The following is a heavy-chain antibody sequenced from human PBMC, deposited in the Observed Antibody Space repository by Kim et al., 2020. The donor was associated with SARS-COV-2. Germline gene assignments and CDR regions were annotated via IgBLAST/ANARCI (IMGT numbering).Heavy chain of an antibody. D-gene: IGHD1-20*01. CDR3: YKGSEISNGAGWCVEL. V-gene: IGHV3-13*01. J-gene: IGHJ2*01. CDR1: GFTFSSTE. Sequence: GGSLRLSCAASGFTFSSTEMHWVRQATGKGLEWVAGISGVANSYSADSAQGRFTSSTEIANNSLYIEMMKLRAGDTAEVYGYKGSEISNGAGWCVELWGR. CDR2: ISGVANS.